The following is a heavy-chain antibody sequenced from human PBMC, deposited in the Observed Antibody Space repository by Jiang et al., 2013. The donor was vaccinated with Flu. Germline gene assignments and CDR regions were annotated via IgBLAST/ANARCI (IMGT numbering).Heavy chain of an antibody. CDR2: INHSGST. CDR3: ARRATDY. Sequence: LLKPSETLSLTCAVYGGPFSGYYWSWIRQPPGKGLEWIGEINHSGSTNYNPSLKSRVTISVDTSKNQFSLKLSSVTAADTAVYYCARRATDYWGQGTLVTVSS. J-gene: IGHJ4*02. V-gene: IGHV4-34*01. CDR1: GGPFSGYY.